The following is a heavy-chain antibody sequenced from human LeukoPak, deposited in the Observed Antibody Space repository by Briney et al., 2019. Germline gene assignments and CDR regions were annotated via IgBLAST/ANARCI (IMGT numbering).Heavy chain of an antibody. Sequence: PGGSLRLSCAASGFTFSSYAMSWVRQAPGKGLEWVSTISSSGVSTFYADSVKGRFTISRDNSKNTLYLQMNSLRAEDTAVYYCARGAARCGDFWGQGTLVTVSS. CDR1: GFTFSSYA. CDR3: ARGAARCGDF. V-gene: IGHV3-23*01. CDR2: ISSSGVST. D-gene: IGHD6-6*01. J-gene: IGHJ4*02.